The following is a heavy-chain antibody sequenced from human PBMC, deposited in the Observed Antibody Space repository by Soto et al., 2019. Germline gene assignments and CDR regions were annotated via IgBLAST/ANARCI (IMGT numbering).Heavy chain of an antibody. CDR1: GGTFNTYP. CDR2: ILPVFRIV. D-gene: IGHD3-3*01. Sequence: QVQLEQSGAEVKKPGSSVKVSCQTSGGTFNTYPISWMRQAPGQGLEWLGGILPVFRIVNYAHQFQDRLLLAADESTTSVYMELRRLKSEDTAVYFCARPHRRGRRYEFRSAPTASLYHSGLGVWGLGPTVIVSS. V-gene: IGHV1-69*01. CDR3: ARPHRRGRRYEFRSAPTASLYHSGLGV. J-gene: IGHJ6*02.